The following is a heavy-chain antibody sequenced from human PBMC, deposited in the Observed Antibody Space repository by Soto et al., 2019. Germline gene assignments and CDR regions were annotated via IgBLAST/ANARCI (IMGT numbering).Heavy chain of an antibody. J-gene: IGHJ5*02. Sequence: ASVKVSCKASGYSFSTYDINWVRQAAGQGLEWMGWVNPKSGNTDYAQRFRGRVTMTSNTSISTAYMELSALTPEDTAVYYCARPYCDSTSCYTDWFDPWGQGTLVTVS. CDR2: VNPKSGNT. CDR3: ARPYCDSTSCYTDWFDP. D-gene: IGHD2-2*02. CDR1: GYSFSTYD. V-gene: IGHV1-8*01.